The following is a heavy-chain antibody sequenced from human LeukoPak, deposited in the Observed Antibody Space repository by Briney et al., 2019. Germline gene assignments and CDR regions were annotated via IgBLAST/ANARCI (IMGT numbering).Heavy chain of an antibody. D-gene: IGHD3-10*01. J-gene: IGHJ4*02. V-gene: IGHV3-7*01. Sequence: GGSLRLSCAASGFTFSTYWMSWVRQAPGKGLEWVANIKQDGSEKYYVDSVKGRFTISRDSAKNSLYLQMNSLRAEDTAVYYCARETYYGSGSYSDFALDYWGQGTLVTVSS. CDR1: GFTFSTYW. CDR2: IKQDGSEK. CDR3: ARETYYGSGSYSDFALDY.